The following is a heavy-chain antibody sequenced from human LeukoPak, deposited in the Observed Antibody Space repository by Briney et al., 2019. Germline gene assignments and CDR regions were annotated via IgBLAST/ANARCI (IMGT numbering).Heavy chain of an antibody. D-gene: IGHD3-10*01. CDR3: AKDLGHYYGSGGFDY. CDR2: IRYDGSNK. V-gene: IGHV3-30*02. Sequence: GGSLRLSCAASGFTFSSYGMHWVRQAPGKGLEWVTFIRYDGSNKYYADSVKGRFTISRDNSKNTLYLQMNSLRAEDTAVYYCAKDLGHYYGSGGFDYWGQGTLVTVSS. J-gene: IGHJ4*02. CDR1: GFTFSSYG.